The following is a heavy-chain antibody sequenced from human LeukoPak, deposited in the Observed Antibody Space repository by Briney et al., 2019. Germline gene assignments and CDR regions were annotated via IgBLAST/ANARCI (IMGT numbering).Heavy chain of an antibody. CDR2: IIPIFGTA. D-gene: IGHD2/OR15-2a*01. J-gene: IGHJ3*02. Sequence: SVKVSCKASGGTFSSYAISWVRQAPGQGLEWMGGIIPIFGTANYAQKFQGRVTITADESTSTAYMELSSLRSEDTAVYYCARPNMTTSDGAFDIWGQGTMVTVSS. CDR1: GGTFSSYA. V-gene: IGHV1-69*13. CDR3: ARPNMTTSDGAFDI.